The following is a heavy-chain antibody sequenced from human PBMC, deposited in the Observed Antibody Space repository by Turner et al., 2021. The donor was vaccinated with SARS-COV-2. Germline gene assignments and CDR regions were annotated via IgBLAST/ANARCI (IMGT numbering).Heavy chain of an antibody. Sequence: GFTFDDYAMHWVRQAPGKGLEWVSSISVSGGSTYYADSVKGRFTISRDNSKNTLYLQMNSLRAEDTAVYYCAKAQLGYYLGVDYWGQGTLVTVSS. CDR3: AKAQLGYYLGVDY. V-gene: IGHV3-23*01. D-gene: IGHD3-3*01. J-gene: IGHJ4*02. CDR2: ISVSGGST. CDR1: GFTFDDYA.